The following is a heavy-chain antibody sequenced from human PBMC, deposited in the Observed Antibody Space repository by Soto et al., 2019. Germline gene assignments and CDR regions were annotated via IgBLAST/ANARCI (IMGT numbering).Heavy chain of an antibody. J-gene: IGHJ4*02. V-gene: IGHV4-59*01. CDR3: ARHCSGGSCYAPYYFDY. CDR2: IYYSGST. Sequence: SETLSLTCTVSGGSISSYYLRWIRQPPGKGLEWIGYIYYSGSTNYNPSLKSRVTISVDTSKNQFSLKLSSVIAADTAVYYCARHCSGGSCYAPYYFDYWGQGTLVTVSS. D-gene: IGHD2-15*01. CDR1: GGSISSYY.